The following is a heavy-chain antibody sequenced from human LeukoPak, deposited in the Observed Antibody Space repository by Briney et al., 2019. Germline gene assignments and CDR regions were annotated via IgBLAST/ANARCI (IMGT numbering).Heavy chain of an antibody. CDR2: ISAYNGNT. CDR3: AIDSYYDFWSGYQHFDY. D-gene: IGHD3-3*01. CDR1: GYTFTSYG. J-gene: IGHJ4*02. V-gene: IGHV1-18*01. Sequence: ASVKVSCKASGYTFTSYGISWVRQAPGQGLEWMGWISAYNGNTNYAQKLQGRVTMTTDTSTSTAYMELRSLRSDDTAVYYCAIDSYYDFWSGYQHFDYWGQGPLVTVSS.